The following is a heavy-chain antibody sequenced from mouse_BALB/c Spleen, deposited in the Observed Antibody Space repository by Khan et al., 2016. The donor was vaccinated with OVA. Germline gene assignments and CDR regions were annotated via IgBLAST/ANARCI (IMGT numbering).Heavy chain of an antibody. D-gene: IGHD1-1*01. Sequence: VQLQESGAELVKAGASVKMSCKASGYTFTSYWMHWVKQRLGQGLVWFAETNPTNGRTYYNEKLKSKATLTVDKSSSTAFMLLSGPTFEDSAVYYSARIKKVVATSFDYWGQGTTLTVSS. J-gene: IGHJ2*01. CDR2: TNPTNGRT. CDR1: GYTFTSYW. CDR3: ARIKKVVATSFDY. V-gene: IGHV1S81*02.